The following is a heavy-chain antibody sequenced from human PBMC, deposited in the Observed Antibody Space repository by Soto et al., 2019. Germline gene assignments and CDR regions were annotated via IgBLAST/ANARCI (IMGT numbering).Heavy chain of an antibody. J-gene: IGHJ4*02. CDR1: GFSFGNSP. D-gene: IGHD3-10*01. CDR2: ITEAGGGI. Sequence: VQLLESGGGFVQPGGSLKLSCVASGFSFGNSPMSWVRQAPGRGLEWVSAITEAGGGIYYATSVKGRFVVSRDNSKNTLFLEMNNLRVDDTALYYCARDLGEGSAIWGQGNLVTVSS. CDR3: ARDLGEGSAI. V-gene: IGHV3-23*01.